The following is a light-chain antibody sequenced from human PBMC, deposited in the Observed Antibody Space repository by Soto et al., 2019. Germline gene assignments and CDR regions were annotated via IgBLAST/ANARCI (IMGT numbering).Light chain of an antibody. CDR2: EVS. V-gene: IGLV2-14*01. J-gene: IGLJ3*02. CDR1: SSDVGGYDY. CDR3: SSFTSTSTQV. Sequence: QSALTQPASVSGSPGQSITISCTGTSSDVGGYDYVSWYQQHPGRAPKLMIFEVSNRPSGISNRFSGSKSGNTASRTISVLQAEDEADYYCSSFTSTSTQVLGGGTKLTVL.